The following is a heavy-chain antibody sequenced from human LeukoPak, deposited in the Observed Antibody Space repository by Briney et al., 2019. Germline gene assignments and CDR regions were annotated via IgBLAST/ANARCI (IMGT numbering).Heavy chain of an antibody. CDR3: ARGITMALGYFQH. CDR2: INHSGST. V-gene: IGHV4-34*01. D-gene: IGHD3-10*01. Sequence: SETLSLTCAVYGGSFSGYYWSWIRQPPGKGLEWIGEINHSGSTNYNPSLKSRVTISVDTSKNQFSLKLSSVTAADTAVYYCARGITMALGYFQHWGRGTLVTVSS. CDR1: GGSFSGYY. J-gene: IGHJ1*01.